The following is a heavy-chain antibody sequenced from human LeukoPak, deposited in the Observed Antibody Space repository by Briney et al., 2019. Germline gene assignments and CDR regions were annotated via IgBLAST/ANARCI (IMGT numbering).Heavy chain of an antibody. J-gene: IGHJ4*02. V-gene: IGHV3-30-3*01. CDR1: GFTFSSYA. CDR2: ISYDGSNK. D-gene: IGHD3-3*01. CDR3: ATVNDFWSGYYGFDY. Sequence: GGSLRLSCAASGFTFSSYAMHWVRQAPGKGLEWVAVISYDGSNKYYADSVKGRFTISRDNSKNTLYLQMNSLRAEDTAVYYCATVNDFWSGYYGFDYWGQGTLVTVSS.